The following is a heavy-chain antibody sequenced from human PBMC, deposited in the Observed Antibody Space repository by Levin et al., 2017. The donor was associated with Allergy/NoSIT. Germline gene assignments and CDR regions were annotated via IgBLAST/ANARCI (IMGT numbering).Heavy chain of an antibody. V-gene: IGHV3-23*01. Sequence: GGSLRLSCAASGFTFSSYAMIWDRQAPGRGLEWVSAISGSGGSTYYADSVEGRFTISRDNSKNTVYLQMNSLRAEDSALYYCAKDLGDYGDNSQNWFDPWGQGTLVTVSS. CDR3: AKDLGDYGDNSQNWFDP. CDR1: GFTFSSYA. D-gene: IGHD4-23*01. CDR2: ISGSGGST. J-gene: IGHJ5*02.